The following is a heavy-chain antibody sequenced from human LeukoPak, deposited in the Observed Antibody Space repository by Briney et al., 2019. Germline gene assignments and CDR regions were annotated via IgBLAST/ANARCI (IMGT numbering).Heavy chain of an antibody. Sequence: SETLSLTCTVSGGSISSYYWSWIRQPPGKGLEWIGYIYYSGSTNYNPSLKSRVTISVDTSKNQFSLKLSSVTAADTAVYYCARDSSYSSGSVRDALDIWGQGTMVTVSS. CDR1: GGSISSYY. V-gene: IGHV4-59*01. J-gene: IGHJ3*02. CDR2: IYYSGST. D-gene: IGHD6-19*01. CDR3: ARDSSYSSGSVRDALDI.